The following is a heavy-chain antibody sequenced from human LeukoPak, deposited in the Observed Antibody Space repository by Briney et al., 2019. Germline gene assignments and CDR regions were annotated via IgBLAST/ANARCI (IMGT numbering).Heavy chain of an antibody. D-gene: IGHD3-10*01. J-gene: IGHJ4*02. CDR2: INPSGGST. CDR1: GYTFTSYY. V-gene: IGHV1-46*01. CDR3: ARVVYESAMVRGVIDYFDY. Sequence: ASVKVSCKSSGYTFTSYYMYWVRQAPGQGLEWMGIINPSGGSTSYAQKFQGRVTMTRDTSTSTVYMELSRLRSDDTAVYYCARVVYESAMVRGVIDYFDYWGQGTLVTVSS.